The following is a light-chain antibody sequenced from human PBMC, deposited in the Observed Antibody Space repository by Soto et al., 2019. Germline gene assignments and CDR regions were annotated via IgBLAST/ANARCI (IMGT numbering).Light chain of an antibody. CDR2: ENN. CDR3: GTWDSSLSAVV. J-gene: IGLJ2*01. V-gene: IGLV1-51*02. Sequence: QSVLTQPPSVSAAPGQKVTISCSGSSSNIGNNYVSWYQQLPGTAPKLLIYENNKRPSGIPDRFSGSKSGKSATLGITGLRTGDEADYYCGTWDSSLSAVVFGGGTKLTVL. CDR1: SSNIGNNY.